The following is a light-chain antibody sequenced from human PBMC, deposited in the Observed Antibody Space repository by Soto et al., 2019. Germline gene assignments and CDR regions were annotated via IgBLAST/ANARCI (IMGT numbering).Light chain of an antibody. CDR2: AAS. CDR1: QTLSNL. V-gene: IGKV1-39*01. Sequence: DNQMTQSPSSLSASVGDRVTITCRASQTLSNLVNWYHQKPGKAPKLLIYAASSLQSGVPSRFSGSGSGTDFTLTISSLQVEDFAIYYCQQSYETPPTFGQGTKLEIK. CDR3: QQSYETPPT. J-gene: IGKJ2*01.